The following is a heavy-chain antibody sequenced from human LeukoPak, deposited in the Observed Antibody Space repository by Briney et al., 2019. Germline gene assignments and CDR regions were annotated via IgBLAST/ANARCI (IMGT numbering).Heavy chain of an antibody. CDR1: GFTFSSYS. D-gene: IGHD3-3*01. J-gene: IGHJ4*02. CDR2: ISSSSSYI. Sequence: GGSLRLSCAASGFTFSSYSMNWVRQAPGKGLEWVSSISSSSSYIYYADSVKGRFTISRDNAKNSLYLQMNSLRAEDTAVYYCAKDLPVLRFLEWLPFDWGQGTLVTVSS. CDR3: AKDLPVLRFLEWLPFD. V-gene: IGHV3-21*04.